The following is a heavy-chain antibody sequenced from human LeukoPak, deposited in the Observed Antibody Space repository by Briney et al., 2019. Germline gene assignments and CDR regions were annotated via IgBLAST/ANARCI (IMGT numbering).Heavy chain of an antibody. J-gene: IGHJ4*02. V-gene: IGHV3-21*01. D-gene: IGHD6-19*01. CDR1: GFTFSSYS. CDR2: ISSSSSYI. CDR3: ARDPNEYSSGWEYYFDY. Sequence: GGSLRLSCAASGFTFSSYSMNRVRQAPGKGLEWVSSISSSSSYIYYADSVKGRFTISRDNAKNSLYLQMNSLRAEDTAVYYCARDPNEYSSGWEYYFDYWGQGTLVTVSS.